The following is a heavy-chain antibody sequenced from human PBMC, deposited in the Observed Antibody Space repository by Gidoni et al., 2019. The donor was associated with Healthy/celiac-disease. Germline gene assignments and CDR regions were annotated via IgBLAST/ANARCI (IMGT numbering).Heavy chain of an antibody. CDR1: VGSISSGDYS. CDR2: IYYSGST. J-gene: IGHJ5*02. Sequence: QVQLQESGPGLVKPSQTLSLTCTVSVGSISSGDYSWRWIRQPPGKGLEWIGYIYYSGSTYYNPSLKSRVTISVDTSKNQFSLKLSSVTAADTAVYYCARGRGSGITIFGVVTAAGYWFDPWGQGTLVTVSS. D-gene: IGHD3-3*01. CDR3: ARGRGSGITIFGVVTAAGYWFDP. V-gene: IGHV4-30-4*01.